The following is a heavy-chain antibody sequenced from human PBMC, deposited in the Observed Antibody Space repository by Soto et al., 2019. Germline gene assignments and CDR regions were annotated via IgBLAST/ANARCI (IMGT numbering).Heavy chain of an antibody. J-gene: IGHJ6*02. CDR1: GFTFSTYW. CDR3: ARDAYYDMGV. V-gene: IGHV3-74*01. CDR2: INSDGSTT. Sequence: EVQLVESGGGLVQPGGSLRLSCVGSGFTFSTYWMHWVRQAPGKGLVWVSRINSDGSTTNYADSVKGRFTISRDNAKNKLYLQMNSLRDEDTAVYYCARDAYYDMGVWGRGTTVTVSS.